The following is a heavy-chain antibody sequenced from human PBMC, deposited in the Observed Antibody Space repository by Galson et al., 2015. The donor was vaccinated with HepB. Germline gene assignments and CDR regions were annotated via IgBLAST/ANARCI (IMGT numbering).Heavy chain of an antibody. CDR2: LSYDGRHK. CDR1: GFTFSIYD. CDR3: ARGRPAAETGDYYGMDV. V-gene: IGHV3-30*03. D-gene: IGHD6-25*01. J-gene: IGHJ6*02. Sequence: SLRLSCAASGFTFSIYDMHWVRQAPGKGLEWVAVLSYDGRHKFYADSVKGRFTISRDNSKNTLYLQMNSLRAEDTGVYYCARGRPAAETGDYYGMDVWGQGTTVTVSS.